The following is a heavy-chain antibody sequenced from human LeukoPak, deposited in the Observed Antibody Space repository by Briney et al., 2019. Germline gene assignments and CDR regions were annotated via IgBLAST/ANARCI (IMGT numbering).Heavy chain of an antibody. V-gene: IGHV4-39*01. D-gene: IGHD5-24*01. CDR2: INYSGTT. J-gene: IGHJ4*02. Sequence: SETLSLTCTASGGSISSSGYYWGWIRQPPGKGLEWIVSINYSGTTYYNPSLKSRVTISEDRSKNQFSLKLSSVTAADTAVYYCGRLRDGRWLLEYWGQGTLVTVSS. CDR1: GGSISSSGYY. CDR3: GRLRDGRWLLEY.